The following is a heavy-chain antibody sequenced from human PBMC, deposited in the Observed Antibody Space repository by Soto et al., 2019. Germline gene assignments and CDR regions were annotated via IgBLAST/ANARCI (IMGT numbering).Heavy chain of an antibody. CDR1: GGSISNGDYY. D-gene: IGHD3-22*01. CDR3: ARSITMIVVDPLRFDS. J-gene: IGHJ4*02. CDR2: IYYRGST. Sequence: SETLSLTCTVSGGSISNGDYYWNWIRQPPGKGLEWIGYIYYRGSTYYNPSLKSRVAISIDTSKNQFSLKLRSVTAADTAVYYCARSITMIVVDPLRFDSWGQGTLVTVSS. V-gene: IGHV4-30-4*01.